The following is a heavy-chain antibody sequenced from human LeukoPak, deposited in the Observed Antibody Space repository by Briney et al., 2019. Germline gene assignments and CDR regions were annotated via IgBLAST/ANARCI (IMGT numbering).Heavy chain of an antibody. J-gene: IGHJ4*02. CDR2: IYCDDDK. CDR1: LYSLSTSGVG. V-gene: IGHV2-5*02. D-gene: IGHD1-26*01. Sequence: SGPTLLKPTQTRTLTCTFSLYSLSTSGVGVGWIRQPPGKALEWLAPIYCDDDKRYSPSLKSRLTITKDTSKNQVVLTMTNMDPVDTATYYCAHKPKVGAYYWGQGTLGTVSS. CDR3: AHKPKVGAYY.